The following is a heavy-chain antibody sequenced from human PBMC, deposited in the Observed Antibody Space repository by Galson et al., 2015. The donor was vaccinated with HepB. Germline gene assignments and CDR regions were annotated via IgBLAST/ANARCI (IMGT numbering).Heavy chain of an antibody. J-gene: IGHJ4*02. D-gene: IGHD6-19*01. CDR1: GDSVSSNSAA. V-gene: IGHV6-1*01. Sequence: CAISGDSVSSNSAAWNWIRQSPSRGLEWLGRTYYRSKWYNDYAVSVKSRITINPDTSKNQFSLQLNSVTPEDTAVYYCARDPKGQWLVIFDYWGQGTLVTVSS. CDR2: TYYRSKWYN. CDR3: ARDPKGQWLVIFDY.